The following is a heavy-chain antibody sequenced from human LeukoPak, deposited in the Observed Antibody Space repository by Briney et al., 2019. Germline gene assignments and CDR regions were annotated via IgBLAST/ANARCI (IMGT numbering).Heavy chain of an antibody. Sequence: GSLRLSCAASGFTFSSYAMHWVRQAPGKGLEWVAVISYDGSNKYYADSVKGRFTISRDNSKNTLYLQMNSLRAEDTAVYYCARDGGYDYVDYWGQGTLVTVSS. CDR3: ARDGGYDYVDY. CDR1: GFTFSSYA. CDR2: ISYDGSNK. D-gene: IGHD5-12*01. V-gene: IGHV3-30-3*01. J-gene: IGHJ4*02.